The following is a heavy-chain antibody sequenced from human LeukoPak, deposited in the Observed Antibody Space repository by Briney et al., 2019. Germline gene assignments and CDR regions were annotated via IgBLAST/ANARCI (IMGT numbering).Heavy chain of an antibody. D-gene: IGHD3-3*01. Sequence: SETLSLTCTVSGGSISSYYWSWIRQPAGKGLEWIGRIYTSGSTNYNPSLKSRVTMSVDTSKNQFSLKLSSVTAADTAVYYCARGVLRFLEWLPTLDYWGQGTLVTVSS. CDR2: IYTSGST. V-gene: IGHV4-4*07. CDR3: ARGVLRFLEWLPTLDY. CDR1: GGSISSYY. J-gene: IGHJ4*02.